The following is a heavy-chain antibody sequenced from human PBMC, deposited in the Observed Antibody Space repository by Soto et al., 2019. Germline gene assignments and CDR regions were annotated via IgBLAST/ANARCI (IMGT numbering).Heavy chain of an antibody. Sequence: KFQGRVTMTRNTSISTAYMELSSLRSEDTAVYYCARGRSKRRGSYFTNWFDPWGQGTLVTVSS. V-gene: IGHV1-8*01. CDR3: ARGRSKRRGSYFTNWFDP. D-gene: IGHD1-26*01. J-gene: IGHJ5*02.